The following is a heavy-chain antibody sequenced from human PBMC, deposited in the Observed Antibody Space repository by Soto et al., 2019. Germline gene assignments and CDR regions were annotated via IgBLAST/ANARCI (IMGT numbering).Heavy chain of an antibody. J-gene: IGHJ6*02. CDR2: TYYRSKWYN. CDR1: GDSVSSNSAA. CDR3: ARVPGYSSGWYSGYYYGMDV. V-gene: IGHV6-1*01. Sequence: SQTLSLTCVISGDSVSSNSAAWNWIRQSPSRGLEWLGRTYYRSKWYNDYAVSVKSRITINPDTSKNQFSLQLNSVTPEDTAVYYCARVPGYSSGWYSGYYYGMDVWGQGTTVTVSS. D-gene: IGHD6-19*01.